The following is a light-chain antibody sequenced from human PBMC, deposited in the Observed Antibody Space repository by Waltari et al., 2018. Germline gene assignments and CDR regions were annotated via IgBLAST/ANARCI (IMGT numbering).Light chain of an antibody. Sequence: DIQMTQSPSTLSASIGDRVTITCRASQDIRTWVAWYQQRPGKAPEVLIYEASKLEGGVPSRFSCSGSGTEFSLTISGLQPDDFATYYCQHYSGFPTFGQGTKVEI. J-gene: IGKJ1*01. V-gene: IGKV1-5*01. CDR3: QHYSGFPT. CDR1: QDIRTW. CDR2: EAS.